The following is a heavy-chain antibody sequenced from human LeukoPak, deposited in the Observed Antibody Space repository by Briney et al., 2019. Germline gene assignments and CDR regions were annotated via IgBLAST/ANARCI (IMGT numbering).Heavy chain of an antibody. CDR2: IYYTGTT. Sequence: SETLSLTCTVSGGSISNYYWSWIRQPPGKALQWIGYIYYTGTTKYNPSLKSRATISLDTSKNQFSLKLTSVTAADTALFFCARGYDIDVWGQGTTVTVSS. CDR1: GGSISNYY. V-gene: IGHV4-59*01. J-gene: IGHJ6*02. CDR3: ARGYDIDV.